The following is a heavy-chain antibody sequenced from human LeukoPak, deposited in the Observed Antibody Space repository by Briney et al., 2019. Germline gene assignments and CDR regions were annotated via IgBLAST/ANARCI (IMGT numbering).Heavy chain of an antibody. CDR3: ARKMTRDGFDI. D-gene: IGHD5-24*01. CDR1: GYRFATYW. V-gene: IGHV5-51*01. Sequence: GESLKISCKGSGYRFATYWIDWVRQMPGKGLEWMGFIYPGDSDIRYSPSFRGQVTISADKSSSTAYLQWSSLKASDTAIYYCARKMTRDGFDIWGQGTMVAVSS. CDR2: IYPGDSDI. J-gene: IGHJ3*02.